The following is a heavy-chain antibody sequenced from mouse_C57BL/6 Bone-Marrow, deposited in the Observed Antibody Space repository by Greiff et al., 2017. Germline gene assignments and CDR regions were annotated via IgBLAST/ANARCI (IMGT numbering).Heavy chain of an antibody. CDR2: IYPRSGNT. CDR1: GYTFTSYG. D-gene: IGHD1-1*01. J-gene: IGHJ3*01. CDR3: TRGGPYAAWFAY. Sequence: VQLQQSGAELARPGASVKLSCKASGYTFTSYGISWVKQRTGQGLEWIGEIYPRSGNTYYNEKFKGKATLTADKSSSTAYMELRSLQSEDSAVYFGTRGGPYAAWFAYWGQGTLVTVSA. V-gene: IGHV1-81*01.